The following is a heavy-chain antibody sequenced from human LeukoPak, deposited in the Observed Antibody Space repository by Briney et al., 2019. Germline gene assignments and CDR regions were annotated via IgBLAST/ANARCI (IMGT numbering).Heavy chain of an antibody. CDR2: ISGSGDST. Sequence: GGSLRLSCTASGFTFSSYAMGWVRQAPGKGLEWVSSISGSGDSTYYADSVKGRFTTSRDNSKNTLYVQMNSLRAEDTAVYYCVRVAVAGNLNNWFDPWGQGTLVTVSS. J-gene: IGHJ5*02. V-gene: IGHV3-23*01. CDR1: GFTFSSYA. CDR3: VRVAVAGNLNNWFDP. D-gene: IGHD6-19*01.